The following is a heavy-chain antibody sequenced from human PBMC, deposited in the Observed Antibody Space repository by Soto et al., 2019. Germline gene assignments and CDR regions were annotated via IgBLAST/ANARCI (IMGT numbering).Heavy chain of an antibody. Sequence: SETLSLTCTVSDGSISRSTFYWGWIRQPPGKGLEWIGSVHYTGSTYYNPSLKSRVTISVDTSKNHFSLKLSSVTAADTAVYYCARERYSSSSYYYYYYGMDVWGQGTTVTVSS. CDR2: VHYTGST. J-gene: IGHJ6*02. D-gene: IGHD6-6*01. V-gene: IGHV4-39*02. CDR1: DGSISRSTFY. CDR3: ARERYSSSSYYYYYYGMDV.